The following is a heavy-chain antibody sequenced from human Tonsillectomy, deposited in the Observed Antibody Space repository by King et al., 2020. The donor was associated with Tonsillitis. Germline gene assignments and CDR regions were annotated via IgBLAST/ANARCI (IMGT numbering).Heavy chain of an antibody. CDR2: IYPGDSDT. D-gene: IGHD3-22*01. Sequence: VQLVESEAEVKKPGESLKISCKGSGYSFNNYWIGWVRQMPGKGLEWMGIIYPGDSDTRYSPSFQGQVSISADKSISTAYLQWSSLKASDTAMYYCARLRYYYASSGYSYVPRAENFQHWGQGALVTVSS. CDR1: GYSFNNYW. CDR3: ARLRYYYASSGYSYVPRAENFQH. J-gene: IGHJ1*01. V-gene: IGHV5-51*01.